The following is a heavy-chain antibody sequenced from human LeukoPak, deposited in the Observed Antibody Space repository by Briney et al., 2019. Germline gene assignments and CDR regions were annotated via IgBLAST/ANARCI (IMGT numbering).Heavy chain of an antibody. J-gene: IGHJ4*02. CDR2: VYYSGNT. D-gene: IGHD1-26*01. Sequence: SETLSLTCSVSGGSISSYYWSWVRQPPGKGLEWIGYVYYSGNTDCNPSLKSRVTISVDTSKDQFSLRLTSVTAADTAVYYCARGWGYFDYWGQGTLVTVSS. CDR3: ARGWGYFDY. CDR1: GGSISSYY. V-gene: IGHV4-59*01.